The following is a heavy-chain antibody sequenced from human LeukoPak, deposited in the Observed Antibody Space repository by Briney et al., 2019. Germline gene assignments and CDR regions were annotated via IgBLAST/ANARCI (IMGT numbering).Heavy chain of an antibody. CDR2: ISAYNGNT. V-gene: IGHV1-18*01. Sequence: ASVKASCKASGYTFTSYGISWVRQAPGQGLEWMGWISAYNGNTNYAQKLQGRVTMTTDTSTSTAYMELRSLRSDDTAVYYCARDSSENTYYYDSSGYAEFDYWGQGTLVTVSS. J-gene: IGHJ4*02. CDR1: GYTFTSYG. CDR3: ARDSSENTYYYDSSGYAEFDY. D-gene: IGHD3-22*01.